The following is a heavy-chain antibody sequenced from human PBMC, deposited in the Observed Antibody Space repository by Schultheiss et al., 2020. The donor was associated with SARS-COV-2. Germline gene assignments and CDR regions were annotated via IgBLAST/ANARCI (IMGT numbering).Heavy chain of an antibody. CDR3: YLRGVISDFYGMDV. D-gene: IGHD3-10*01. J-gene: IGHJ6*02. CDR1: GFTFSSYS. CDR2: ISSSSSYI. V-gene: IGHV3-21*04. Sequence: GESLKISCAASGFTFSSYSMNWVRQAPGKGLEWVSSISSSSSYIYYADSVKGRFTISRDNSKNTLYLQMNSLRAEDTAVYYCYLRGVISDFYGMDVWGQGTTVTVSS.